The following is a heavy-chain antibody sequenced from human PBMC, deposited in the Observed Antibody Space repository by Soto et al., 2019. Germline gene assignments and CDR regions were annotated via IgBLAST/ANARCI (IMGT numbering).Heavy chain of an antibody. Sequence: QVQLQESGPGLVKPSGTLSLTCDVSGGVVSSINWWSWVRQPPGKTLEWIGEVFHSGTTNYNPSPRSRVTMSVDKSKNQLSLKLRSVTAADTAVYYCARGGGTYSTSYGMDVWGQGTTVIVSS. CDR3: ARGGGTYSTSYGMDV. CDR2: VFHSGTT. D-gene: IGHD5-18*01. CDR1: GGVVSSINW. V-gene: IGHV4-4*02. J-gene: IGHJ6*02.